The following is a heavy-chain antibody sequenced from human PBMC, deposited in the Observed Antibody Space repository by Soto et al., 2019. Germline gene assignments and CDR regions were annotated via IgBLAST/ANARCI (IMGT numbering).Heavy chain of an antibody. CDR1: GFTFDIHA. CDR2: ISGSGGST. Sequence: PGGSLRLSCAASGFTFDIHAMSWVRQAPGKGLQWVSVISGSGGSTYYADSVKGRFTISRDNSKNTLYLQMNSLRADDTAVYYCAKGSPATHYFYYAMDVWGQGTTVTVS. CDR3: AKGSPATHYFYYAMDV. V-gene: IGHV3-23*01. J-gene: IGHJ6*02.